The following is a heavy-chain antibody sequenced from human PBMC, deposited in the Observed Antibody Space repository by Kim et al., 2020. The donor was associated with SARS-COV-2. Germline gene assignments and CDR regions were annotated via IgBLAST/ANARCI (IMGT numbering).Heavy chain of an antibody. Sequence: ASVKVSCKASGYTFKSYPIHWLRQAPGQRLAGMGWVNAANDKTKYSQKFQGRVTITRDTSANTAYMDLSSLTSEYTAIYYCARDMNPTVYDYWGQGTLVT. CDR1: GYTFKSYP. CDR2: VNAANDKT. D-gene: IGHD4-4*01. V-gene: IGHV1-3*01. CDR3: ARDMNPTVYDY. J-gene: IGHJ4*02.